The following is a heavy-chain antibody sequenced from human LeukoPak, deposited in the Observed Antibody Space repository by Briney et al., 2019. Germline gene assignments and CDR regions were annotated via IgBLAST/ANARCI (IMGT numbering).Heavy chain of an antibody. J-gene: IGHJ4*02. D-gene: IGHD2-2*02. V-gene: IGHV1-18*04. CDR2: ISAYNGNT. Sequence: ASVKVSCKASGYTFTGYYMHWVRQAPGQGLEWMGWISAYNGNTNYAQKLQGRVTMTTDTSTSTAYMELRSLRSDDTAVYYCARTRSYCSSTSCYTEDYWGQGTLVTVSS. CDR3: ARTRSYCSSTSCYTEDY. CDR1: GYTFTGYY.